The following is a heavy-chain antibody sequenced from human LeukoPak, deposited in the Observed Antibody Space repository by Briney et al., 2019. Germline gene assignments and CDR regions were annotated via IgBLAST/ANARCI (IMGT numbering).Heavy chain of an antibody. J-gene: IGHJ3*02. CDR1: GGSISSGGYS. Sequence: SETLSLTCAVPGGSISSGGYSWSWIRQPPGKGLEWIGYIYYSGSTNYNPSLKSRVTISVDTSKNQFSLKLSSVTAADTAVYYCARVSSGWKNAFDIWGQGTMVTVSS. CDR2: IYYSGST. D-gene: IGHD6-19*01. V-gene: IGHV4-61*08. CDR3: ARVSSGWKNAFDI.